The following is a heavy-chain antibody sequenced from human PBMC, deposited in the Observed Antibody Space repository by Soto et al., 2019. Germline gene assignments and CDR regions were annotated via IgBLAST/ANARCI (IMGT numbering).Heavy chain of an antibody. CDR3: AKGVGYCSSTSCYTVRGFDY. V-gene: IGHV3-23*01. D-gene: IGHD2-2*02. Sequence: EVQLLESGGGLVQPGGSLRLSCAASGFTFSSYAMSWVRQAPGKGLEWVSAISGSGGSTYYADSVKGRFTISRDNSKNTLYLQMNSLRAEDTAVYYCAKGVGYCSSTSCYTVRGFDYWGQGTLVTVSS. CDR1: GFTFSSYA. CDR2: ISGSGGST. J-gene: IGHJ4*02.